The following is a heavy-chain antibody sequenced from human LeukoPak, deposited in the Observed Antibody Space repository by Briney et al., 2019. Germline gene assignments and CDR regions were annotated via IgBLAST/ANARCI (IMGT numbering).Heavy chain of an antibody. CDR2: IIPIFGTA. V-gene: IGHV1-69*05. CDR1: GYTFPGYY. D-gene: IGHD1-7*01. CDR3: ARDNYAGANWFDP. Sequence: ASVKVSCKASGYTFPGYYMHWVRQAPGQGLEWMGGIIPIFGTANYAQKFQGRVTITTDESTSTAYMELSSLRSEDTAVYYCARDNYAGANWFDPWGQGTLVTVSS. J-gene: IGHJ5*02.